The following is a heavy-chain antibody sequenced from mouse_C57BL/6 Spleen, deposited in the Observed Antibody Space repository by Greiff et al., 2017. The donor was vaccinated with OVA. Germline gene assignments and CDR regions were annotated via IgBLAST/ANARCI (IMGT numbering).Heavy chain of an antibody. D-gene: IGHD1-1*01. CDR1: GFTFSSYA. J-gene: IGHJ3*01. CDR3: ARDQAPITTVVEGFAY. V-gene: IGHV5-4*01. Sequence: EVQLVESGGGLVKPGGSLKLSCAASGFTFSSYAMSWVRQTPEKRLAWVATISDGGSYTYYPDNVKGRFTISRDNAKNNLYLQRSHLKSEDTAMYYCARDQAPITTVVEGFAYWGQGTLVTVSA. CDR2: ISDGGSYT.